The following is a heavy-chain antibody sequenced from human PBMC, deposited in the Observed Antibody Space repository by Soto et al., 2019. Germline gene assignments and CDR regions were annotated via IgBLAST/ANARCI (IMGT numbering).Heavy chain of an antibody. J-gene: IGHJ3*02. CDR1: GLSFGTSGVG. V-gene: IGHV2-5*01. Sequence: QITLKESGPTLVKPTQTLTLTCTASGLSFGTSGVGVGGIRQPPGKALEWLALIYWNDDQRYSPSLKSSLTITKDTSKNQVVLTMTNVDPVDTATYYCASMTTVATAAFDIWGQGIMVTVPS. D-gene: IGHD4-17*01. CDR2: IYWNDDQ. CDR3: ASMTTVATAAFDI.